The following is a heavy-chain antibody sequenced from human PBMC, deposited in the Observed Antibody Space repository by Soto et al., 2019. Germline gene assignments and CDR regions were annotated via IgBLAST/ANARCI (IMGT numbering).Heavy chain of an antibody. Sequence: PSETLSLTCTVSGGSISSSSYYWGWIRQPPGKGLEWIGSIYYSGSTYYNPSLKSRVTISVDTSKNQFPLKLSSVTAADTAVYYCAPYGSSTSCQSYYGMDVWGQGTTVTVSS. V-gene: IGHV4-39*01. CDR3: APYGSSTSCQSYYGMDV. CDR1: GGSISSSSYY. J-gene: IGHJ6*02. D-gene: IGHD2-2*01. CDR2: IYYSGST.